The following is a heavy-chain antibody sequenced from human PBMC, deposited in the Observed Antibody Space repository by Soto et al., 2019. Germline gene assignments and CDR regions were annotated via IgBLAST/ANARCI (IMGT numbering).Heavy chain of an antibody. CDR3: ARAGLDNCSGGSCYHNRPAVPHYYYYGMDV. Sequence: SVKVSCKASGYTFSSYAISWVRQATGQGLEWMGGIIPIFGTANYAQKFQGRVTITADESTSTAYMELSSLRSEDTAVYYCARAGLDNCSGGSCYHNRPAVPHYYYYGMDVWGQGTTVTVSS. J-gene: IGHJ6*02. CDR2: IIPIFGTA. V-gene: IGHV1-69*13. D-gene: IGHD2-15*01. CDR1: GYTFSSYA.